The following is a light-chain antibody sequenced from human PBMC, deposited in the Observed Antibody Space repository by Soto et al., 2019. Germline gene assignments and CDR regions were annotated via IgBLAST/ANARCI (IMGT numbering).Light chain of an antibody. Sequence: SYELTQPPSVSVAPGKTARITCGGNNIGSKSVHWYQQKPGQAPVLVIYYDSDRPSGIPERSSGSNSGNTATLTISRVEAGDEADYYCQVWDSSSDHFGGGTKLTVL. CDR2: YDS. J-gene: IGLJ2*01. CDR3: QVWDSSSDH. V-gene: IGLV3-21*04. CDR1: NIGSKS.